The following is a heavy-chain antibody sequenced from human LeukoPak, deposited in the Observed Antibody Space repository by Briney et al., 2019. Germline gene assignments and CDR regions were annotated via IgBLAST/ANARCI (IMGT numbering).Heavy chain of an antibody. Sequence: ASVKVSCKASGYTFTSYDINWVRQATGQGLEWMGWMNPNSGNTGYAQKFQGRVTISRNTSITTAYMELSGLTSEDTAVYYCATYSGYAQWGQGTLVTVSS. CDR1: GYTFTSYD. CDR3: ATYSGYAQ. J-gene: IGHJ4*02. V-gene: IGHV1-8*03. D-gene: IGHD5-12*01. CDR2: MNPNSGNT.